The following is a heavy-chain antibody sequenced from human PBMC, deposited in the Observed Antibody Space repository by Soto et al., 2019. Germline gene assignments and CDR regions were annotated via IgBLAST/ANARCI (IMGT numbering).Heavy chain of an antibody. J-gene: IGHJ6*02. CDR3: ARQWELSGYYYGMDV. Sequence: QVQLVQSGAEVKKPGASVKVSCKASGYTFTGYDINWVRQATGQGLEWMGWMSPNSGNTGYAQKFQGRVTMTRDTSISTAYMELSSLRSEDTAVYYCARQWELSGYYYGMDVWGQGTTVTVSS. CDR1: GYTFTGYD. CDR2: MSPNSGNT. V-gene: IGHV1-8*01. D-gene: IGHD1-26*01.